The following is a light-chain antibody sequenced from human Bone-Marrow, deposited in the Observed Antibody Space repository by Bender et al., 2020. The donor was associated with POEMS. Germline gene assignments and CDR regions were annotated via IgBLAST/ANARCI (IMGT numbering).Light chain of an antibody. CDR3: CSYSISGTL. V-gene: IGLV2-18*02. Sequence: QSALTQPPSVSGSPGQSVTISCTGTSSDVGRYNRVSWYQQPPGTAPKVLIYEVNNRPSGVPHRFSASKSGSTASLTISGLEADDEADYYCCSYSISGTLFGTGTMLTVL. CDR2: EVN. CDR1: SSDVGRYNR. J-gene: IGLJ1*01.